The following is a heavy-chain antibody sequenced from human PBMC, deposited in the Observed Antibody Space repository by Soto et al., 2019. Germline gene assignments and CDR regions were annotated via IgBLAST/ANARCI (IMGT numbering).Heavy chain of an antibody. D-gene: IGHD3-22*01. CDR1: GYTFTSYD. CDR2: MNPNDGNR. CDR3: ARDRLRGYDSSGFYS. Sequence: GASVKVSCKASGYTFTSYDINWVRQVTGQGLEWMGWMNPNDGNRNFAQKFEDRVTMTTATFTNTVFLELRSLKSDYTAIYYCARDRLRGYDSSGFYSWGQGTMVTVSS. J-gene: IGHJ4*02. V-gene: IGHV1-8*01.